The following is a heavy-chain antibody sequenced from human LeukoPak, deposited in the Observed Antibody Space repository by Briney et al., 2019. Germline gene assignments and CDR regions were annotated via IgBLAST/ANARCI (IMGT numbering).Heavy chain of an antibody. CDR3: VRDYNWGFDY. Sequence: GGSLRLSCAASGFTFSHLGLLWLRQAPGKGLEWVAFIRNGGSNHYYADSVRGRFTISRDNSKNTVYLQMYSLRGEDTSIYYCVRDYNWGFDYWGQGTVVTASS. CDR1: GFTFSHLG. J-gene: IGHJ4*02. CDR2: IRNGGSNH. V-gene: IGHV3-30*02. D-gene: IGHD1-1*01.